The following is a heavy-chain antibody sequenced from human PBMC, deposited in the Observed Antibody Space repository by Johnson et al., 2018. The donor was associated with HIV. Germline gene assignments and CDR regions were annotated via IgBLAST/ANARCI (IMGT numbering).Heavy chain of an antibody. CDR2: IKSKTDGGTT. CDR3: TTDRYAFDI. J-gene: IGHJ3*02. V-gene: IGHV3-15*01. Sequence: MQLVESGGGLLQPGGSLRLSCPASGVTFSNAWMSWVRQAPGKGLQWFVRIKSKTDGGTTDYAAPVKGRFTISRDDSKNNLYLQMNSLKTEDTAVYYCTTDRYAFDIWGQGTLVTVSS. D-gene: IGHD1-1*01. CDR1: GVTFSNAW.